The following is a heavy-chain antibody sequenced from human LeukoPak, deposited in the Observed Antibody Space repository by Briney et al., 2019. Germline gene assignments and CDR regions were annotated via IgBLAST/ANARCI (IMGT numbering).Heavy chain of an antibody. Sequence: GASVKVSCKASGGTFSSYAISWVRQAPGQGLEWMGGIIPIFGTANYAQKFQGRVTITTDESTSTAYMELSSLRSEDTAVYYCRLELRQEYYMDVWGKGTTVTVSS. D-gene: IGHD1-7*01. CDR1: GGTFSSYA. J-gene: IGHJ6*03. CDR2: IIPIFGTA. V-gene: IGHV1-69*05. CDR3: RLELRQEYYMDV.